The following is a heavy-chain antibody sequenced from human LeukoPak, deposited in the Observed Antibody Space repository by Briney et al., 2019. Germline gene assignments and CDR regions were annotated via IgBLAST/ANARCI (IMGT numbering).Heavy chain of an antibody. CDR2: IKQDGSEK. CDR1: GFTFSSYE. Sequence: GGSLRLSCAASGFTFSSYEMNWVRQAPGKGLEWVTNIKQDGSEKYYVDSVKGRFTISRDNAKNSLYLQMNSLRAEDTAVYYCARDRLYYYDKGDAFDIWGQGTMVTVSS. D-gene: IGHD3-22*01. CDR3: ARDRLYYYDKGDAFDI. V-gene: IGHV3-7*01. J-gene: IGHJ3*02.